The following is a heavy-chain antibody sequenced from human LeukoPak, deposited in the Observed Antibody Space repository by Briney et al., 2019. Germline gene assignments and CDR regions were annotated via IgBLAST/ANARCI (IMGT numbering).Heavy chain of an antibody. J-gene: IGHJ3*02. CDR1: GDSISSGGYS. V-gene: IGHV4-30-4*07. CDR2: IHDSGST. Sequence: SETLSLTCAVSGDSISSGGYSWSWIRLTPGKGLEWIAYIHDSGSTYNNPSLKTRLSISIDTSKNQFSLKLNSVTAADTAVYYCARGGVTFYYDSKGPWYAFDIWGQGRMVTVSS. D-gene: IGHD3-22*01. CDR3: ARGGVTFYYDSKGPWYAFDI.